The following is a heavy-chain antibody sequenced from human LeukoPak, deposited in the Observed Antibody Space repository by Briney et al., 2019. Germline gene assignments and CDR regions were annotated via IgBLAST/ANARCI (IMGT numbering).Heavy chain of an antibody. D-gene: IGHD1-26*01. V-gene: IGHV3-11*01. J-gene: IGHJ4*02. Sequence: GGSLRLSCAASGFTFSDYYMSWIRLAPGKGLEWVSYISSSGSTIYYADSVKGRFTISRDNAKNSLYLQMNSLRAEDTAVYYCARDPGGGYSGSYYVGYYFDYWGQGTLVTVSS. CDR2: ISSSGSTI. CDR3: ARDPGGGYSGSYYVGYYFDY. CDR1: GFTFSDYY.